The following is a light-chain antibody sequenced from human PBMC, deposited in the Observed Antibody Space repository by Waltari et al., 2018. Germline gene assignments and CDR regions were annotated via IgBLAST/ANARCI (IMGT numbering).Light chain of an antibody. Sequence: QSVLTQPPSASGTPGQTVTISCSGSSSNIGSYYIYWYQQVPGTAPKLLIYWNAQRPSGVPDRVSGSKSGTSASLAISGLRSEDEADYYCAAWDDSLSAWVFGGGTKLIVL. CDR1: SSNIGSYY. V-gene: IGLV1-47*01. J-gene: IGLJ3*02. CDR3: AAWDDSLSAWV. CDR2: WNA.